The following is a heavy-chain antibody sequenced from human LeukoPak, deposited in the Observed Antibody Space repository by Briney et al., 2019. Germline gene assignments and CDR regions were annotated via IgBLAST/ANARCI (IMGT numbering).Heavy chain of an antibody. J-gene: IGHJ4*02. Sequence: ASVKVSCKASGYTFTSYGISWVRQAPGQGLEWMVWISAYNGNTNYAQKLQGGVTMTTDTSTSTAYMELRSLRSDDTAVYYCARDGITFGGVIVLNFDYWGQGTLVTVSS. CDR2: ISAYNGNT. V-gene: IGHV1-18*01. D-gene: IGHD3-16*02. CDR1: GYTFTSYG. CDR3: ARDGITFGGVIVLNFDY.